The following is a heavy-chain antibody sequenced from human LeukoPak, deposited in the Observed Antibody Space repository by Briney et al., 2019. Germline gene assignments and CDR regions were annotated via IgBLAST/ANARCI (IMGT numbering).Heavy chain of an antibody. CDR1: GGSISSYY. D-gene: IGHD2-8*01. Sequence: SGTLSLTCTVSGGSISSYYWSWIRQPPGKGLEWIGYIYYSGSTNYNPSLKSRVTISVDTSKNQFSLKLSSVTAADTAVYYCARDNEGAFDIWGQGTMVTVSS. J-gene: IGHJ3*02. V-gene: IGHV4-59*01. CDR2: IYYSGST. CDR3: ARDNEGAFDI.